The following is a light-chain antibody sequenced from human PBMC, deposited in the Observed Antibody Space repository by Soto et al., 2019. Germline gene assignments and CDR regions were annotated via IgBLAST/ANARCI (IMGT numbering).Light chain of an antibody. CDR2: KAS. V-gene: IGKV1-5*03. Sequence: DIQVTQSPSTLSGSVGDRVTITCRASQTVSSWLAWYQQKPGKAPKLLIYKASTLKSGVPSRFSASGSGTEFTLTISSLQPDDFATYYCKHYNSYSEAFGQGSKV. CDR3: KHYNSYSEA. J-gene: IGKJ1*01. CDR1: QTVSSW.